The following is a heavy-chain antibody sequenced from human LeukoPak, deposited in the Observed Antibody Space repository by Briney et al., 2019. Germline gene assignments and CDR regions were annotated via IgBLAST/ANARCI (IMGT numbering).Heavy chain of an antibody. V-gene: IGHV3-11*01. CDR2: ISSSGSTI. J-gene: IGHJ3*02. D-gene: IGHD6-6*01. CDR3: AKFSMEYSSSSGDAFDI. Sequence: GGSLRLSCAASGFTFSDYYMSWIRQAPGKGLEWVSYISSSGSTIYYADSVKGRFTISRDNSKNTLYLQMNSLRAEDTAVYYCAKFSMEYSSSSGDAFDIWGQGTMVTVSS. CDR1: GFTFSDYY.